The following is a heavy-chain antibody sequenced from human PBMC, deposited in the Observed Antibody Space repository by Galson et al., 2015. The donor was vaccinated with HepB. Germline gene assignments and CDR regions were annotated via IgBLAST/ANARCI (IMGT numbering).Heavy chain of an antibody. CDR3: ATYRFLSTSTGRFFRH. V-gene: IGHV3-11*03. CDR1: GFNFSDYY. J-gene: IGHJ1*01. D-gene: IGHD2/OR15-2a*01. Sequence: SLRLSCAASGFNFSDYYMSWIRQTPEKGLEWLSYISMGSGHTNYAGAVKGRFTISRDNAKNTLYLQMTNLSAEDTAVYYCATYRFLSTSTGRFFRHWGQGTLVTVSS. CDR2: ISMGSGHT.